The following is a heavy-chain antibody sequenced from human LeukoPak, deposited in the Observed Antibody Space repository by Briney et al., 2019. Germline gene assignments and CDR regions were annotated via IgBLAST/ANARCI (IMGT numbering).Heavy chain of an antibody. CDR3: AKPGYFTGSGSYYFDC. CDR2: IRGSGEST. J-gene: IGHJ4*02. CDR1: GFTFSSYA. D-gene: IGHD3-10*01. V-gene: IGHV3-23*01. Sequence: GGSLRLSCAASGFTFSSYAMNWARQAPGKGLEWVSAIRGSGESTFYAHSVKGRFTISRDNAKNTLYLQLDSLRAEDTAVYYCAKPGYFTGSGSYYFDCWGQGTLVTVSS.